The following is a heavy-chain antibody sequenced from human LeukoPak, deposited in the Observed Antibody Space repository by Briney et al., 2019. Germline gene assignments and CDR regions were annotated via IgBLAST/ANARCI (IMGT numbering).Heavy chain of an antibody. CDR1: GLTFRIYA. J-gene: IGHJ6*02. V-gene: IGHV3-30-3*01. CDR3: ARDYVAGTFTEDYYGMDV. D-gene: IGHD6-19*01. Sequence: GASLRLSWASFGLTFRIYAMHWVRQAPGKGLDWVAVISYVGSNKYYADSVKGQFPIPRDNPNNTPSLQMTRLRAQDPAVFYCARDYVAGTFTEDYYGMDVWGQGTTVTVSS. CDR2: ISYVGSNK.